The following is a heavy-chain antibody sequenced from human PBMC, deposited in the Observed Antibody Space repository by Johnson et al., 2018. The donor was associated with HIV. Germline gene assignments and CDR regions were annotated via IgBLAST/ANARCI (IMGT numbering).Heavy chain of an antibody. CDR2: IYSGGST. Sequence: EQLVESGGGLVQPGGSLRLSCAASGFTVSSNYMSWVRQAPGKGLEWVSVIYSGGSTYYADSVKGRFSISRDNSKNTLYLQMNSLRAEDTAVYHCARAGYYDSSGYYSLTPGGAFDIWGQGTMVTVSS. J-gene: IGHJ3*02. CDR3: ARAGYYDSSGYYSLTPGGAFDI. V-gene: IGHV3-66*02. D-gene: IGHD3-22*01. CDR1: GFTVSSNY.